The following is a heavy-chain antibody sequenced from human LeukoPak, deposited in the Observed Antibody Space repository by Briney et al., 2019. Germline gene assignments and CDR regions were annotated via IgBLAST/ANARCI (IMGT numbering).Heavy chain of an antibody. Sequence: GASVKVSCKASGGTFSSYAISWVRQAPGQGLEWMGRIIPIFGTANYAQKFQGRVTITTDESTSTAYMELSSLRSEGTAVYYCARHRPGGSPWPPDYYYYMDVWGKGTTVTVSS. D-gene: IGHD3-16*01. CDR1: GGTFSSYA. J-gene: IGHJ6*03. CDR2: IIPIFGTA. V-gene: IGHV1-69*05. CDR3: ARHRPGGSPWPPDYYYYMDV.